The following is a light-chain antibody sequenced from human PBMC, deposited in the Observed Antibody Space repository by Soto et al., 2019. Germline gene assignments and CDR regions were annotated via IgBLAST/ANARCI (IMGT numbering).Light chain of an antibody. J-gene: IGLJ1*01. CDR3: QSYDSSLSADV. V-gene: IGLV1-40*01. CDR1: SSNIGAGYE. CDR2: ENN. Sequence: QSVLTQPPSVSEAPGQRVTISCTGSSSNIGAGYEAHWYQQVPGTAPKLLNYENNNRPPGVPDRFSGSNSGTSASLAITGLQAEDEAEYYCQSYDSSLSADVFGTGTKVTVL.